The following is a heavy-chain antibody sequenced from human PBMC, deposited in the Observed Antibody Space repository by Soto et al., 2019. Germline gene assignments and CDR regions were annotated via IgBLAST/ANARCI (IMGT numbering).Heavy chain of an antibody. D-gene: IGHD4-17*01. CDR2: ISPSSSTT. CDR3: ARNRYGDYVPDA. J-gene: IGHJ6*02. CDR1: GFSFSTYS. V-gene: IGHV3-48*02. Sequence: EVQLVESGGGLAQPGGSLRLSCATSGFSFSTYSMNWVRQAPGKGLEWVSYISPSSSTTYYAESVKGRFTISRDNAENSLHLQMNRLRDEDTAVYYFARNRYGDYVPDAGGQGTTVTVSS.